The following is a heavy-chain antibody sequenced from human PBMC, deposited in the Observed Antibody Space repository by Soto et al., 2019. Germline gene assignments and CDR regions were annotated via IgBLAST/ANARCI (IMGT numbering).Heavy chain of an antibody. CDR1: GGSISSYY. D-gene: IGHD5-18*01. CDR3: ARRIQLYNWFDP. CDR2: IYYIGST. Sequence: QVQLQESGPGLVKPSETLSLTCTVSGGSISSYYWSWIRQPPGKGLEWIGYIYYIGSTNYNPSHKRRVTRSVDTSKNQFSLKLSSVTAADTAVYYCARRIQLYNWFDPWGQGTLVTVSS. J-gene: IGHJ5*02. V-gene: IGHV4-59*08.